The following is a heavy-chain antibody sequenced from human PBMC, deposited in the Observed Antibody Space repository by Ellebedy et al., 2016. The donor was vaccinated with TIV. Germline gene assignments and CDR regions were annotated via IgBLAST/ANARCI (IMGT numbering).Heavy chain of an antibody. J-gene: IGHJ4*02. D-gene: IGHD3-10*01. CDR1: GFTFSDYY. CDR2: ISGSGSSI. V-gene: IGHV3-11*01. CDR3: AKSPTGAGTFDY. Sequence: GESLKISCAASGFTFSDYYMSWIRQAPGKGLEWVSYISGSGSSIYYADSVKGRFTISRDNAKNSRYLQMNSLRAEDTAVYYCAKSPTGAGTFDYWGQGTLVTVSS.